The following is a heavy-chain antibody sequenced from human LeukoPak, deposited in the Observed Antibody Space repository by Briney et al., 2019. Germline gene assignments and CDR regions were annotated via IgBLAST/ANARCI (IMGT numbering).Heavy chain of an antibody. Sequence: GGSLRLSCAASGFTLSNAWMTWVRQAPGRGLEWVGRIKSKTDGGTTDYAAPMKGRFTISRDDSKNTLYLQINSLNTEDTAVYYCTTNYHTYYFDYWGQGTLVTVSS. CDR2: IKSKTDGGTT. D-gene: IGHD1-7*01. CDR1: GFTLSNAW. CDR3: TTNYHTYYFDY. J-gene: IGHJ4*02. V-gene: IGHV3-15*01.